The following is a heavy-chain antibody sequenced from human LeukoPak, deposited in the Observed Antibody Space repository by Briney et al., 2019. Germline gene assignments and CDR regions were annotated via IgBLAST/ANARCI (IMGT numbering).Heavy chain of an antibody. CDR2: IYSGGST. CDR1: GFTVSSNY. CDR3: ARDMRGDDFWSGYYSYYYYGMDV. Sequence: PGGSLRLSCAASGFTVSSNYMSWVRQAPGKGLEWVSVIYSGGSTYYADSVKGRFTISRDNSKNTLYLQMNSLRAEDTAVYYCARDMRGDDFWSGYYSYYYYGMDVWGQGTTVTVSS. D-gene: IGHD3-3*01. V-gene: IGHV3-66*01. J-gene: IGHJ6*02.